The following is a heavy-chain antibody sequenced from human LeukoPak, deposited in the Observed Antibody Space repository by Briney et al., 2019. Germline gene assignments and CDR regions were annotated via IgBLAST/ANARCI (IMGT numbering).Heavy chain of an antibody. J-gene: IGHJ4*02. Sequence: ASVKVSCKASGYTFTSYGISWVRQAPGQGLEWMGWISAYNGNTNYAQKLQGRVTMTRNTSISTAYMELSSLRSEDTAVYYCARGSDGYNDFDYWGQGTLVTVSS. V-gene: IGHV1-18*01. CDR3: ARGSDGYNDFDY. CDR1: GYTFTSYG. D-gene: IGHD5-24*01. CDR2: ISAYNGNT.